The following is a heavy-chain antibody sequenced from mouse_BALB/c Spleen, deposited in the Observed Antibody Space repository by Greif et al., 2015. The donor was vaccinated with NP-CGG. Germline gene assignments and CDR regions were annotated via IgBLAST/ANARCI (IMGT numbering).Heavy chain of an antibody. CDR3: ARIPTTATPMDY. D-gene: IGHD1-2*01. J-gene: IGHJ4*01. V-gene: IGHV14-3*02. CDR1: GFNIKDTY. Sequence: EVQLQESGAELVKPGASVKLSCTASGFNIKDTYMHWVKQRPEQGLEWIGRIDPANGNTKYDPKFQGKATITADTSSNTAYLQLSSLTSEDTAVYYCARIPTTATPMDYWGQGTSVTVSS. CDR2: IDPANGNT.